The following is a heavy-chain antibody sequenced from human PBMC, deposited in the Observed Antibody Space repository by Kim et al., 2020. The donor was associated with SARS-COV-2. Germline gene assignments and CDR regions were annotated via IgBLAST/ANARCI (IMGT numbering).Heavy chain of an antibody. CDR1: GGTFSSYA. J-gene: IGHJ4*02. CDR3: EGVAAAGTNY. CDR2: IIPIFGTA. D-gene: IGHD6-13*01. V-gene: IGHV1-69*13. Sequence: SVKVSCKASGGTFSSYAISWVRQAPGQGLEWMGGIIPIFGTANYAQKFQGRVTITADESTSTAYMELSSLRSEDTAVYYCEGVAAAGTNYWGQGTLVTVSS.